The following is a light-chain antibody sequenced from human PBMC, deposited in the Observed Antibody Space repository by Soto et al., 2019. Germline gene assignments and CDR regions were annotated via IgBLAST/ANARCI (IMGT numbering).Light chain of an antibody. CDR1: QSFGSRW. J-gene: IGKJ1*01. V-gene: IGKV3-20*01. CDR2: GGS. Sequence: EIVLTQSPGTVSLSPGERATLSCRASQSFGSRWLAWYQQKPGQAPRVLIYGGSNRATGIPDRFSGSGSGTDFTLTISRLEPEDFAVYYCQQYYSSRTFGQGTKVEMK. CDR3: QQYYSSRT.